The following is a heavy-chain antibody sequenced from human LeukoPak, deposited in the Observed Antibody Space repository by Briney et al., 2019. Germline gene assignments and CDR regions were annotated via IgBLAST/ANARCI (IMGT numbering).Heavy chain of an antibody. D-gene: IGHD3-22*01. V-gene: IGHV4-34*01. J-gene: IGHJ4*02. Sequence: PSETLSPTCAVYGGSFSGYYWSWIRQPPGKGLEWIGEINHSGSTNYNPSLKSRVTISVDTSKNQFSLKLSSVTAADTAVYYCAGHYSNNYYDSSGYYLDYWGQGTLVTVSS. CDR2: INHSGST. CDR1: GGSFSGYY. CDR3: AGHYSNNYYDSSGYYLDY.